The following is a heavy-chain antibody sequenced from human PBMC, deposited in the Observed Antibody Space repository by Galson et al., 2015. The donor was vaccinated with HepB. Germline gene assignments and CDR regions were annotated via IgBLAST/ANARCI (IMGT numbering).Heavy chain of an antibody. J-gene: IGHJ4*02. D-gene: IGHD2-2*01. CDR2: IKQDGSEK. CDR1: GFTFSSYW. V-gene: IGHV3-7*01. CDR3: ARDTPIVVVPAAGSPPDY. Sequence: SLRLSCAASGFTFSSYWMSWVRQAPGKGLEWVANIKQDGSEKYYVDSVKGRFTISRDNAKNSLYLQMNSLRAEDTAVYYCARDTPIVVVPAAGSPPDYWGQGTLVTVSS.